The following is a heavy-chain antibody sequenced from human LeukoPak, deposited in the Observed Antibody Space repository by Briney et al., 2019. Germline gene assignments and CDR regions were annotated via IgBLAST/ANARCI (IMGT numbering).Heavy chain of an antibody. J-gene: IGHJ6*04. CDR2: IIPLFGTP. D-gene: IGHD2-15*01. CDR1: GGTFSSYT. Sequence: GASVTLSCKSSGGTFSSYTISWVRQAPGQGLELMGGIIPLFGTPAYAQKFQDRLMITADNSTRKAYMVLMSLRSADATVEYCASATLRCSGGSCYEMDVWGKGTTVTVSS. V-gene: IGHV1-69*06. CDR3: ASATLRCSGGSCYEMDV.